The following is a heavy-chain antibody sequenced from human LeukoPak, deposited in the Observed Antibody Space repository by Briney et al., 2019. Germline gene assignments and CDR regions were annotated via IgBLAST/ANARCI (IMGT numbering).Heavy chain of an antibody. V-gene: IGHV3-53*01. CDR2: IYSGGST. CDR1: GFTVSTNY. D-gene: IGHD2-15*01. J-gene: IGHJ4*02. CDR3: ARGSGGHGGGPAFDY. Sequence: PGGSLRLSCAASGFTVSTNYMSWVRQAPGKGLEWVSVIYSGGSTYYADSVKGRFTISRDNSKNTLYLQMNSPRAEDTAVYYCARGSGGHGGGPAFDYWGQGTLVTVSS.